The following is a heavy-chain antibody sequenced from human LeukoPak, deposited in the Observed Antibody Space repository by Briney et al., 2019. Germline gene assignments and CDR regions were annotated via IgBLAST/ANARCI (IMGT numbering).Heavy chain of an antibody. CDR2: ISGSGATT. CDR3: AKRSSSGYSNYFDY. V-gene: IGHV3-23*01. Sequence: GGSLRLSCAASEFTFSSSAMSWVRQALGKGLEWVSAISGSGATTYYADSVKDRFTISRDNSKNTLYLQMNSLRAEDTALYYCAKRSSSGYSNYFDYWGQGTLVTVSS. CDR1: EFTFSSSA. J-gene: IGHJ4*02. D-gene: IGHD3-22*01.